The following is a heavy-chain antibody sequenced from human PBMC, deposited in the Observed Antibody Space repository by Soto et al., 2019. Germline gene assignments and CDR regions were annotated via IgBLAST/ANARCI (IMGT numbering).Heavy chain of an antibody. J-gene: IGHJ4*02. Sequence: QVQLVPSGAEVQKPGSSVQVSCKASGGTFTTYSFIWVRQAPGQGLEWVGSVIPYIESPNYAQKFQDRVTIRADESTRTAFLELSSLRSDDTAVYFCARGSEEWSNLGFFDSWGQGTLVTVSS. CDR2: VIPYIESP. CDR3: ARGSEEWSNLGFFDS. D-gene: IGHD3-3*01. V-gene: IGHV1-69*18. CDR1: GGTFTTYS.